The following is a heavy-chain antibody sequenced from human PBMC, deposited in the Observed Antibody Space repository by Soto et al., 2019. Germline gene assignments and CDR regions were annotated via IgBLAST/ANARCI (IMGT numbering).Heavy chain of an antibody. D-gene: IGHD2-2*01. Sequence: PGGSLRLSCAASGFTFIGYSMHWVRQAPGRGLEWVAVISYDGSNKYYAESVKGRFTISRDNSKSTLFLQMNNLRTEDTAVYYCTRDPDFYSTRRYNWFDSWGQGTQVTVSS. CDR2: ISYDGSNK. CDR3: TRDPDFYSTRRYNWFDS. J-gene: IGHJ5*01. CDR1: GFTFIGYS. V-gene: IGHV3-30-3*01.